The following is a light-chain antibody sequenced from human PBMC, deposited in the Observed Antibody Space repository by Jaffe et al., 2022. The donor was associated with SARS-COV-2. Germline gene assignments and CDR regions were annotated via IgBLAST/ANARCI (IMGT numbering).Light chain of an antibody. CDR1: QSIANY. V-gene: IGKV1-39*01. CDR3: QQSYSTPART. CDR2: TAS. Sequence: DIQMTQSPSSLSASVGDSVTITCRASQSIANYLNWYQQKPGKAPRLLIYTASILQSGVPSRFSGSGSGTDFTLTISSLQPEDYATYYCQQSYSTPARTFGQGTKVEIK. J-gene: IGKJ1*01.